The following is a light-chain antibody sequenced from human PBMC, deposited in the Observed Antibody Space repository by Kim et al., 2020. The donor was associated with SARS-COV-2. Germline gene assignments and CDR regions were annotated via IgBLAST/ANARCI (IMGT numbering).Light chain of an antibody. J-gene: IGLJ1*01. Sequence: QSITISCTGTSSDVGDYNYVSWYQQHPDKAPKLMIYDVSNRPSGVSNRFSGSKSGNTASLTISGLQAEDEADYYCSSYTSSSTLYIFGTGTRSPS. CDR2: DVS. V-gene: IGLV2-14*03. CDR3: SSYTSSSTLYI. CDR1: SSDVGDYNY.